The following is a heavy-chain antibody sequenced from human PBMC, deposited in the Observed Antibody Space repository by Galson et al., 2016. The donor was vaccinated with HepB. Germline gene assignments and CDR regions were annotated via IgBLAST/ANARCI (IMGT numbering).Heavy chain of an antibody. D-gene: IGHD2-21*01. CDR2: IYPGDSEI. V-gene: IGHV5-51*01. CDR3: ARHVDYFYYMDV. CDR1: GYSFINYW. Sequence: QSGAEVKKPGESLRISCKASGYSFINYWIAWVRQVPGKGLEWMGMIYPGDSEIRYSPSFQGQVTISADMSISTTSLQWRSLKASDTAIYYWARHVDYFYYMDVWGKGTTVTVSS. J-gene: IGHJ6*03.